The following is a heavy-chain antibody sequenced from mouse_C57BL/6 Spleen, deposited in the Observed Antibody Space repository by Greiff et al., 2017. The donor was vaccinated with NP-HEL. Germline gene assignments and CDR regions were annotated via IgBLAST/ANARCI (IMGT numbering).Heavy chain of an antibody. CDR3: TRLGGSSPFDY. V-gene: IGHV1-15*01. Sequence: QVQLQQSGAELVRPGASVTLSCKASGYTFTDYEMHWVKQTPVHGLEWIGAIHPETGGTAYNQKFKGKAILTADKSSSTAYMELRSLTSEDSAVYYCTRLGGSSPFDYWGQGTTLTVSS. CDR2: IHPETGGT. D-gene: IGHD1-1*01. J-gene: IGHJ2*01. CDR1: GYTFTDYE.